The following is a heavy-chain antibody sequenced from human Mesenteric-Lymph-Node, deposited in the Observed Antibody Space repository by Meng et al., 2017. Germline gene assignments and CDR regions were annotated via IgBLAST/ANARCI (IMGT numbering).Heavy chain of an antibody. CDR1: GFTFDDYA. D-gene: IGHD3-16*01. V-gene: IGHV3-9*01. CDR3: VKDFGVRSNFFDY. CDR2: ISWNSGTI. J-gene: IGHJ4*02. Sequence: GESLKISCAASGFTFDDYAMHWVRQAPGKGLEWVSGISWNSGTIGYEDSVKGRFTISRDNGKNSLYLQMNSLRAEDTALYYCVKDFGVRSNFFDYWGQGTLVTVSS.